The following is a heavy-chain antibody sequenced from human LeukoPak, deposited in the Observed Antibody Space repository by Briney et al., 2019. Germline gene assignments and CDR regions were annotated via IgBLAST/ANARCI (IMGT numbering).Heavy chain of an antibody. Sequence: PSETLSLTWTVSGYSISSGYYWGWIRQPPGKGLEWIGSIYHSGSTYYNPSLKSRVTISVDTSKNQFSLKLSSVTAADTAVYYCARVGYDFWSGYYRGAFDIWGQGTMVTVSS. J-gene: IGHJ3*02. V-gene: IGHV4-38-2*02. CDR2: IYHSGST. CDR1: GYSISSGYY. CDR3: ARVGYDFWSGYYRGAFDI. D-gene: IGHD3-3*01.